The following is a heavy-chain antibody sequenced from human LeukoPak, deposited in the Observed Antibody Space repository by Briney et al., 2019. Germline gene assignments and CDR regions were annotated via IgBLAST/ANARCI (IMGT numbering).Heavy chain of an antibody. V-gene: IGHV4-61*02. CDR1: GGSISSGTYY. J-gene: IGHJ3*02. Sequence: PSQTLSPTCTVSGGSISSGTYYWGYIRQPAGKGLEWIGRISTSGSTNYNPSLKSRVSISVDTSNQQFSLQLSSVTAADTAVYYCARGITSDAFDIWGQGTMVTVSS. CDR3: ARGITSDAFDI. CDR2: ISTSGST. D-gene: IGHD5-24*01.